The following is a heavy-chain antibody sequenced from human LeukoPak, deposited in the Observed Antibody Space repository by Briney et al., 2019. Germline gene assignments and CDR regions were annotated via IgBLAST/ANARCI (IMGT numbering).Heavy chain of an antibody. D-gene: IGHD2-2*01. CDR3: ARDGRYCSSTSCSYYFDY. Sequence: PSETLSLTCTVSGGSIGSGGYYWSWIRQHPGKGLEWIGYIYYSGSTYYNPSLKSRVTISVDTSKNQFSLKLSSVTAADTAVYYCARDGRYCSSTSCSYYFDYWGQGTLVTVSS. CDR2: IYYSGST. V-gene: IGHV4-31*03. CDR1: GGSIGSGGYY. J-gene: IGHJ4*02.